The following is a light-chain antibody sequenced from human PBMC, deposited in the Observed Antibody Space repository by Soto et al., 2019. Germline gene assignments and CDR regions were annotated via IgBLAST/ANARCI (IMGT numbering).Light chain of an antibody. CDR2: DVN. CDR3: CSHAGSYVV. V-gene: IGLV2-11*01. CDR1: SSDVGGYNY. Sequence: QSALTQPRSVSGSPGQSVTISCTGTSSDVGGYNYVSWYQHHPGKAPKLMIYDVNKRPSGVPDRFSGSKSGNTASLTISGLQAEDEADYYCCSHAGSYVVFGGGTKVTVL. J-gene: IGLJ2*01.